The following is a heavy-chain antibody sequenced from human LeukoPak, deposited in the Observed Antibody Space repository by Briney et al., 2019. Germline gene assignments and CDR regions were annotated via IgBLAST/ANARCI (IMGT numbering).Heavy chain of an antibody. CDR3: ARRDSSGYSNYWYFYL. D-gene: IGHD3-22*01. Sequence: SETLSLTCTVSGGSISSYYWSWIRQPPGKGLEWIGYIYYSGSTNYNPSLKSRVTISVDTSKNQFSLKLSSVTAADTAVYYCARRDSSGYSNYWYFYLWGRGTLVTVSS. J-gene: IGHJ2*01. CDR2: IYYSGST. CDR1: GGSISSYY. V-gene: IGHV4-59*08.